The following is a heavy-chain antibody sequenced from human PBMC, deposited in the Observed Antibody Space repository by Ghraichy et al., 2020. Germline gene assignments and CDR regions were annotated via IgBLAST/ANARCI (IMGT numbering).Heavy chain of an antibody. D-gene: IGHD3-3*01. J-gene: IGHJ6*02. CDR2: ISGSGGST. CDR3: AKESTYDFWSGYYRSYYYYGMDV. V-gene: IGHV3-23*01. CDR1: GFTFSSYA. Sequence: GGSLRLSCAASGFTFSSYAMSWVRQAPGKGLEWVSAISGSGGSTYYADSVKGRFTISRDNSKNTLYLQMNSLRAEDTAVYYCAKESTYDFWSGYYRSYYYYGMDVWGQGTTVTVSS.